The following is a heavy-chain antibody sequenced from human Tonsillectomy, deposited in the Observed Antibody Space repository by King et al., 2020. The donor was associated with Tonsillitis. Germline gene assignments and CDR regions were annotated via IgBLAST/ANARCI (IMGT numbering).Heavy chain of an antibody. Sequence: PLQESGPGLVKPSETLSLTCTVSGGSISSGSYYWGWIRQPPGKGLEWLGSIYYRGGTYYTPSLKSRVTMSVDTSVNQFSLELTSVTAADTAVYYCARHHRGVVTPLGFFDIWGQGTMVPVSS. CDR2: IYYRGGT. CDR3: ARHHRGVVTPLGFFDI. D-gene: IGHD4-23*01. CDR1: GGSISSGSYY. J-gene: IGHJ3*02. V-gene: IGHV4-39*01.